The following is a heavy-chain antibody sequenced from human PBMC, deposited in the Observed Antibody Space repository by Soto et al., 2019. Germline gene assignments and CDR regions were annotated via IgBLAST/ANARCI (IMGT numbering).Heavy chain of an antibody. J-gene: IGHJ3*02. Sequence: SGPTLVNPTQTLTLTCTFSGFSLSTSGMRVSWIRQPPGKALEWLARIDWDDDKFYNASLKTRLTISKETSKNQVVLTMTHMDPVDTAIYYCARSGRVVTGIPNYAFDIWGQGTMVTVSS. CDR3: ARSGRVVTGIPNYAFDI. CDR2: IDWDDDK. CDR1: GFSLSTSGMR. V-gene: IGHV2-70*04. D-gene: IGHD2-21*02.